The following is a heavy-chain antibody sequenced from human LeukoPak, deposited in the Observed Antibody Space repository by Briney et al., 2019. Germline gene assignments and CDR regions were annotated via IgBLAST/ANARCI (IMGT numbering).Heavy chain of an antibody. Sequence: SETLSHTCTVSGDSISSYYWSWIRQPPGKGLEWIGYIYYSGGTDYNPSLKSRVTISVDTSKNQFSLKLRSVTAADTAVHYCARHVTISGPYDASDIWGQGTMVTVSP. CDR2: IYYSGGT. CDR1: GDSISSYY. D-gene: IGHD5-24*01. CDR3: ARHVTISGPYDASDI. V-gene: IGHV4-59*08. J-gene: IGHJ3*02.